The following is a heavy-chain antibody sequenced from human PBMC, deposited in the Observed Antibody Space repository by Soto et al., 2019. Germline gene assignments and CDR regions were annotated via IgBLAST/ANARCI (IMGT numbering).Heavy chain of an antibody. J-gene: IGHJ6*02. V-gene: IGHV3-30-3*01. CDR1: GFTFSSYA. D-gene: IGHD2-15*01. CDR3: ARAGCDGGSCYTLVGLRYGMDV. CDR2: ISYDGNNK. Sequence: QVQLVESGGGVVQPGRSLRLSCAASGFTFSSYAMYWVRQAPGKGLEWVAVISYDGNNKYYADSVKGRFTISRDNSKNTLYLQMNSVRAEDMAVYYSARAGCDGGSCYTLVGLRYGMDVWGQGTTVTVSS.